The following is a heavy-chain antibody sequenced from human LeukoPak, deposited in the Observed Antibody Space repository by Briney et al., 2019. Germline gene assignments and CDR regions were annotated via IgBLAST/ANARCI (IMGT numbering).Heavy chain of an antibody. CDR2: MNPNSGNT. CDR3: ARGYCTSTSCHFDY. CDR1: GYTFTIYG. V-gene: IGHV1-8*03. J-gene: IGHJ4*02. D-gene: IGHD2-2*01. Sequence: ASVKVSCKASGYTFTIYGINWVRQATGQGLEWMGWMNPNSGNTGYAQKFQGRVTITRNTSISTACMELSSLRSEDTAVYYCARGYCTSTSCHFDYWGQGTLVTVSS.